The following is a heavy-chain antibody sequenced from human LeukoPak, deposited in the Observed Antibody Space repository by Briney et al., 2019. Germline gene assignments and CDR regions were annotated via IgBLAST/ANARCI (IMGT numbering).Heavy chain of an antibody. V-gene: IGHV4-4*08. CDR2: IHANGDT. CDR1: GVSISSNY. CDR3: AGYDHSNYLAY. Sequence: SETLSLTCTVSGVSISSNYWSWIRQPPGKGLEWNGLEWIGYIHANGDTNYNPSLNRRVTMSLDSSRRHLSLNLSSLTAAHTAVYFCAGYDHSNYLAYWGQGILVTVSS. J-gene: IGHJ4*02. D-gene: IGHD4-11*01.